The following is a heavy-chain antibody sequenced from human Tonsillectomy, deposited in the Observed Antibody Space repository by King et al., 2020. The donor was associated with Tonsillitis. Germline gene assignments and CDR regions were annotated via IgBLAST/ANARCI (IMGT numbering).Heavy chain of an antibody. CDR2: IDPVDGST. Sequence: VQLVESGAEVKKPGASVRVSCKASGYTFNKYYILWVRQAPGQRLEWMGKIDPVDGSTDNAQKFQGRVTVTRDMSTSTVYMDLRRLTSEHTAVYYCARSTDVVAVIHARPYGVDVWGQGTTVIVSS. CDR1: GYTFNKYY. V-gene: IGHV1-46*02. D-gene: IGHD1-1*01. J-gene: IGHJ6*02. CDR3: ARSTDVVAVIHARPYGVDV.